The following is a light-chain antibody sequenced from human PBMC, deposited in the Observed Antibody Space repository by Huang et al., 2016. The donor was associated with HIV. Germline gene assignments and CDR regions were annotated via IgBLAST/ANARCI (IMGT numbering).Light chain of an antibody. Sequence: EIVMTQSPATLSVSPGERATLSCRASQSVHRNFAWYQQRPGQAPRLLISGASTRAPGIPARFSGSGSGTEFTLTISSLQSEDFALYYCKQYDDWPRTFGQGTKVDIK. V-gene: IGKV3-15*01. CDR2: GAS. CDR3: KQYDDWPRT. CDR1: QSVHRN. J-gene: IGKJ1*01.